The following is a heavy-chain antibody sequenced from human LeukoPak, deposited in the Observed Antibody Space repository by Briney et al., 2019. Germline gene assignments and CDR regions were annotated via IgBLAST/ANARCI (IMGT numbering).Heavy chain of an antibody. V-gene: IGHV1-18*01. Sequence: ASVKVSCKASGYTFTSYDINWVRQATGQGLEWMGWISAYNGNTNYAQKLQGRVTMTTDTSTTTAYMELRSLRSDDTAVYYCARDPQGDYWGQGTLVTVSS. CDR1: GYTFTSYD. J-gene: IGHJ4*02. CDR3: ARDPQGDY. CDR2: ISAYNGNT.